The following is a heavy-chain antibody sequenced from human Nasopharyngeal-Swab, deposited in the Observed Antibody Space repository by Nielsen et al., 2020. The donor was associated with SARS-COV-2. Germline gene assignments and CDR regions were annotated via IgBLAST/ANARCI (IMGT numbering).Heavy chain of an antibody. Sequence: GGSLRLSCAASGFTFSNAWMSWVRQAPGKGLEWVGRIKSKTDGGTTDYAAPVKGRFTISSDDSKNTPYLQMNSLKTEDTAVYYCTTDRHYDILTGYYYMDVWGKGTTVTVSS. J-gene: IGHJ6*03. V-gene: IGHV3-15*01. CDR2: IKSKTDGGTT. CDR1: GFTFSNAW. D-gene: IGHD3-9*01. CDR3: TTDRHYDILTGYYYMDV.